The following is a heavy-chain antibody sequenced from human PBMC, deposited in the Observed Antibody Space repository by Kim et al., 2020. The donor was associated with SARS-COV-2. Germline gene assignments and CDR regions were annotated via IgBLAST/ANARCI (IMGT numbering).Heavy chain of an antibody. D-gene: IGHD2-2*01. CDR1: GGSISSGGYY. CDR2: IYYSGST. CDR3: ARGDQLPHYYGMDV. V-gene: IGHV4-31*03. Sequence: SETLSLTCTVSGGSISSGGYYWSWIRQHPGKGLEWIGYIYYSGSTYYNPSLKSRVTISVDTSKNQFSLKLSSVTAADTAVYYCARGDQLPHYYGMDVWGQGTTVTVSS. J-gene: IGHJ6*02.